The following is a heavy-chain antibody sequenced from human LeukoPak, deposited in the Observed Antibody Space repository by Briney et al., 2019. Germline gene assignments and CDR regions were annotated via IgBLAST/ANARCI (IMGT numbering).Heavy chain of an antibody. J-gene: IGHJ4*02. CDR3: ARTSSSGLVGGYYFDY. Sequence: SETLSLTCTVSGGSISSYYWNWIRQPPGKGLEWIGYIYYSGSTTYNPSLKSRVTISLDTSKNQFSLKLSSVTAADTAVYYCARTSSSGLVGGYYFDYWGQGTLVTVSS. D-gene: IGHD6-19*01. CDR2: IYYSGST. V-gene: IGHV4-59*01. CDR1: GGSISSYY.